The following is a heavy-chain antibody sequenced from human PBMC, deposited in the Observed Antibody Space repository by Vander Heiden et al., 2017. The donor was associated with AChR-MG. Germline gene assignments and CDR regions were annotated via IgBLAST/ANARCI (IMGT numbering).Heavy chain of an antibody. J-gene: IGHJ6*02. CDR2: IRYDGSNK. D-gene: IGHD6-13*01. CDR1: GFTFSSFG. Sequence: QVQLVESGGGVVQPGGSLRLPCAASGFTFSSFGMHWVRQAPGKGLEWVAFIRYDGSNKYYADSVKGRFTISRDNSKNTLYLQMNSLRAEDTAVYYCAKRQQLVLPGYYYGMDVWGQGTTVTVSS. CDR3: AKRQQLVLPGYYYGMDV. V-gene: IGHV3-30*02.